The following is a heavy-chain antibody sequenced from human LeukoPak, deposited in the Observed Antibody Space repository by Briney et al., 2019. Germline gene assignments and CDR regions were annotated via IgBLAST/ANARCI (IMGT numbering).Heavy chain of an antibody. J-gene: IGHJ3*02. V-gene: IGHV4-59*01. CDR3: ARAGRDGYNLRIHAFDI. CDR1: GGSISSYY. Sequence: SETLSLTCTVSGGSISSYYWSWIRQPPGKGLEWIGYIYYSGSTNYNPSLKSRVTISVDTSKNQFSLKLSSVTAADTAVYYCARAGRDGYNLRIHAFDIWGQGTMATVSS. CDR2: IYYSGST. D-gene: IGHD5-24*01.